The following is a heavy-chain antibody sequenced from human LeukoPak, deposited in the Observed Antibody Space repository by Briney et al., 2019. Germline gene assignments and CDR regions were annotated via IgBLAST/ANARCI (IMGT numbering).Heavy chain of an antibody. D-gene: IGHD6-13*01. CDR3: ARAKGSTWSQIQNDY. V-gene: IGHV3-23*01. CDR2: SGTGGGT. Sequence: PGGSLRLSCVASGFTFRNYAMIWVRQAPGKGLEWVSGSGTGGGTYYAGSVKGRFTISRDSFENTLFLQMNSLRADDTAIYFCARAKGSTWSQIQNDYWGQGTLVTVSS. J-gene: IGHJ4*02. CDR1: GFTFRNYA.